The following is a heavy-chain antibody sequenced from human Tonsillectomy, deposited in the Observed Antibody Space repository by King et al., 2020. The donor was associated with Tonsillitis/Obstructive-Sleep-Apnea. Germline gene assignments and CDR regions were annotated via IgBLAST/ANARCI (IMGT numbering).Heavy chain of an antibody. D-gene: IGHD1-7*01. CDR3: ARGLITGTTHY. CDR1: GGSFSGYY. CDR2: INDRGTT. J-gene: IGHJ4*02. Sequence: VQLPQWGAGLLKPSETLSLACAVYGGSFSGYYWSWIRQPPGKGLEWIGAINDRGTTHYNPSLKSRVSISIDTSKKQFSLKLTSVTAADTAVYYCARGLITGTTHYWGQGTLVTVSS. V-gene: IGHV4-34*01.